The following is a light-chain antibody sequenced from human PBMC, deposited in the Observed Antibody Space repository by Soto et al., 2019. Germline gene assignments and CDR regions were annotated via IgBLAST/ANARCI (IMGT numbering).Light chain of an antibody. CDR1: SSDVGGYNY. J-gene: IGLJ1*01. Sequence: QSVLTQPRSVSGSPGQSVTISCTGTSSDVGGYNYVSWYQQHPGKAPKLMIYDVSKRPSGVPDRFSGSKSGNTASLTISGLQAEDEADSYCCSYAGSYVFGTGSMVTVL. CDR2: DVS. CDR3: CSYAGSYV. V-gene: IGLV2-11*01.